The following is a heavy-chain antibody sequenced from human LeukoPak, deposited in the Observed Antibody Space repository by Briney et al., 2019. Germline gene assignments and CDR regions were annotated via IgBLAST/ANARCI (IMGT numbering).Heavy chain of an antibody. Sequence: ASVKVSCKASGYTFTGYYMHWVRQAPGQGLEWMGWINPNSGGTDYAQKFQGRVTMTRDTSISTAYMELSRLRSDDTAVYYCARGGDDSSGYYSDYWGQGTLVTVSS. CDR1: GYTFTGYY. CDR3: ARGGDDSSGYYSDY. V-gene: IGHV1-2*02. J-gene: IGHJ4*02. CDR2: INPNSGGT. D-gene: IGHD3-22*01.